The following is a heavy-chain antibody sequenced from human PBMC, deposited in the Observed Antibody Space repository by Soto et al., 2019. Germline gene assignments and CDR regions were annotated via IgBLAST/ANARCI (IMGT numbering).Heavy chain of an antibody. D-gene: IGHD3-16*02. V-gene: IGHV1-8*01. CDR3: ARSFPSYYYYGMDV. CDR1: GYTFTSYD. CDR2: MNPNSGNT. J-gene: IGHJ6*02. Sequence: ASVKVSCKASGYTFTSYDINWVRQATGQGLEWMGWMNPNSGNTGYAQKFQGRVTMTRNTSISTAYMELSSLRSEDTAVYYCARSFPSYYYYGMDVWGQGTTVTVSS.